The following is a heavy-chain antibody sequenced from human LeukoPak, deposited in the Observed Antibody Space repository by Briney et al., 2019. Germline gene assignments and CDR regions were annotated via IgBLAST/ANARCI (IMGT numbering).Heavy chain of an antibody. V-gene: IGHV4-34*01. CDR2: INRSGST. CDR3: ARGRNGYYYGSGSYYP. Sequence: PSETLSLTCAVYGGSFSGYYWSWIRQPPGKGLEWIGEINRSGSTNYNPSLKSRVTISVDTSKNQFSLKLSSVTAADTAVYYCARGRNGYYYGSGSYYPWGQGTLVTVSS. D-gene: IGHD3-10*01. CDR1: GGSFSGYY. J-gene: IGHJ5*02.